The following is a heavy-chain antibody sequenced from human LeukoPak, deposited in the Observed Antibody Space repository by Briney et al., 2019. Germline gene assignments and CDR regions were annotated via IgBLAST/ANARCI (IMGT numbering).Heavy chain of an antibody. CDR2: ISAYNGNT. Sequence: ASVKVSCKASGGTFSSYAISWVRQAPGQGLEWMGWISAYNGNTNYAQKLQGRVTMTTDTSTSTAYMELRSLRSDDTAVYYCARDQHRSRIFDYWGQGTLVTVSS. CDR3: ARDQHRSRIFDY. V-gene: IGHV1-18*01. J-gene: IGHJ4*02. D-gene: IGHD3-10*01. CDR1: GGTFSSYA.